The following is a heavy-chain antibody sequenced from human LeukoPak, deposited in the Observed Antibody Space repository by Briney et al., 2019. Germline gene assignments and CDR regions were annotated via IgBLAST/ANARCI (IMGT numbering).Heavy chain of an antibody. CDR2: ISGSGGST. D-gene: IGHD3-9*01. Sequence: PGGSLRLSCTVSGFTVSSNSMSWVRQAPGKGLEWVSAISGSGGSTYYADSVKGRFTISRDNSKNTLYLQMNSLRAEDTAVYYCATRGDILTGYPYYFDYWGQGTLVTVSS. CDR3: ATRGDILTGYPYYFDY. V-gene: IGHV3-23*01. CDR1: GFTVSSNS. J-gene: IGHJ4*02.